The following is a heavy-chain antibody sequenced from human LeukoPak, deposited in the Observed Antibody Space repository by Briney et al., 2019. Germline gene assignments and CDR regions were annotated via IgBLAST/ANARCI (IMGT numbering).Heavy chain of an antibody. V-gene: IGHV3-23*01. CDR1: GFTFTKCA. CDR2: ITATGDTV. J-gene: IGHJ4*02. Sequence: GGSLRLSCVASGFTFTKCAMSWIRQAPGKGLEWVAIITATGDTVYYADSVKGRFTISRDNSRNTVYMQMDSLRAEDTAIYYCAGDRNSDWYSPLDYWGQGSQVTVSP. CDR3: AGDRNSDWYSPLDY. D-gene: IGHD6-19*01.